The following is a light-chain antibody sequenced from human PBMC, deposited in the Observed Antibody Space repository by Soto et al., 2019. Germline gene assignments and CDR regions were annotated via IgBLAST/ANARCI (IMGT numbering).Light chain of an antibody. Sequence: QSALTQPPSASGSPGQSVTISCTGTSSDVGAYTYVSWYQQHAGKAPKLVIYEVTKRPSGVPDRFSGSKSANTASLTVSGLQAEDEADYYCSSFSSSNTWVFGGGTKLTVL. CDR3: SSFSSSNTWV. CDR2: EVT. V-gene: IGLV2-8*01. CDR1: SSDVGAYTY. J-gene: IGLJ3*02.